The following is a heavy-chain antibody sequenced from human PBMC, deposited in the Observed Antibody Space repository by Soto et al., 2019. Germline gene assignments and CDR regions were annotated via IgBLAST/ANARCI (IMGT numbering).Heavy chain of an antibody. J-gene: IGHJ6*02. D-gene: IGHD3-3*01. V-gene: IGHV1-2*04. Sequence: ASVKVSCKASGYTFTGYYMHWVRQAPGQGLEWMGWINPNSGGTNYAQKFQGWVTMTRDTSISTAYMELSRLRSDDTAVYYCARGTHYYDFWSGHQGYYYYYGMDVWGQGTTVTV. CDR3: ARGTHYYDFWSGHQGYYYYYGMDV. CDR1: GYTFTGYY. CDR2: INPNSGGT.